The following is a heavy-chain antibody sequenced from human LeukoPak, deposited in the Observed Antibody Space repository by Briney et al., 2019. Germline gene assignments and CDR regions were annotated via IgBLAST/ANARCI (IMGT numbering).Heavy chain of an antibody. D-gene: IGHD6-6*01. CDR3: ARDSPGVGSSSTSFDY. CDR2: INPNSGGT. V-gene: IGHV1-2*02. J-gene: IGHJ4*02. CDR1: GYTFTGYY. Sequence: ASVKVSCKASGYTFTGYYMHWVRQAPGQGLEWMGWINPNSGGTNYAQKFQGRVTMTRDTSISTAYMELSRLRSDDTAVYYCARDSPGVGSSSTSFDYWGQGTLVTVSS.